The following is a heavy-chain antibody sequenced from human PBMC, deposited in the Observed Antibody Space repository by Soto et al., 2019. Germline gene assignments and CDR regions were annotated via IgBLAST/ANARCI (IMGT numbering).Heavy chain of an antibody. Sequence: QVPLVQSGAEVKKPGASVKVSCKASGYPFSNYGISWVRQAPGQGLEWMGWISAYSGNTNYAQKLQGRVSMTTDTSTNTAYMELRSLKSDDTAVYYCAGVALDDILTGYYQFDYWGQGTLVTVSS. CDR2: ISAYSGNT. CDR3: AGVALDDILTGYYQFDY. V-gene: IGHV1-18*01. D-gene: IGHD3-9*01. J-gene: IGHJ4*02. CDR1: GYPFSNYG.